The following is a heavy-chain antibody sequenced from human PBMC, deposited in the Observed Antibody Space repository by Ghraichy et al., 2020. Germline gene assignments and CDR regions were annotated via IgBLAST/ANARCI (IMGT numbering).Heavy chain of an antibody. CDR1: GFTFSSYS. CDR3: AREYYDFWSGYYRL. Sequence: GGSLRLSCAASGFTFSSYSMNWVRQAPGKGLEWVSYISSSSTIYYADSVKGRFTISRDNAKNSLYLQMNSLRDEDTGVYYCAREYYDFWSGYYRLWGQGTLVTVSS. V-gene: IGHV3-48*02. D-gene: IGHD3-3*01. J-gene: IGHJ4*02. CDR2: ISSSSTI.